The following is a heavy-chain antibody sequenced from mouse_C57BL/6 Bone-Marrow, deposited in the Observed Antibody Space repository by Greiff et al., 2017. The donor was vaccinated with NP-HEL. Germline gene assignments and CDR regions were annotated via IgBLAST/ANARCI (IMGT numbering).Heavy chain of an antibody. CDR3: ARNHYGSDYYAMDY. J-gene: IGHJ4*01. D-gene: IGHD1-1*01. V-gene: IGHV1-18*01. CDR2: INPNNGGT. Sequence: VQLKESGPELVKPGASVKIPCKASGYTFTDYNMDWVKQSHGKSLEWIGDINPNNGGTIYNQKFKGKATLTVDKSSSTAYMELRSLTSEDTAVYYCARNHYGSDYYAMDYWGQGTSVTVSS. CDR1: GYTFTDYN.